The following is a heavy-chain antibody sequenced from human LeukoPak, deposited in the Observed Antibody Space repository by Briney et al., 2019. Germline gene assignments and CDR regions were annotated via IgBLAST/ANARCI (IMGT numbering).Heavy chain of an antibody. CDR3: ARGPSSNWSGLDF. Sequence: GGSLRLSCAASGFSFSGHWMHWARQLPGKGLVWVSRISPTGSTTGYADSVKGRFPVSRDNAKNTLYLQVNNLRAEDTAVYYCARGPSSNWSGLDFWGQGTLLTVSS. CDR2: ISPTGSTT. V-gene: IGHV3-74*01. D-gene: IGHD6-13*01. J-gene: IGHJ4*02. CDR1: GFSFSGHW.